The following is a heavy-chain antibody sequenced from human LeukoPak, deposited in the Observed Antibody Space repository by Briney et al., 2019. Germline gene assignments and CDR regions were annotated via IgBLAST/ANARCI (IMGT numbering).Heavy chain of an antibody. Sequence: PGRSLRLSCAASGFTLSSYAMHWVRQAPGKGLEWVAVISYDGSNKYYADSVKGRFTISRDNSKNTLYLQMNSLRAEDTAVYYCAREAGQGYGLRYFDYWGQGTLVSVSS. CDR1: GFTLSSYA. J-gene: IGHJ4*02. CDR3: AREAGQGYGLRYFDY. D-gene: IGHD4-17*01. V-gene: IGHV3-30*07. CDR2: ISYDGSNK.